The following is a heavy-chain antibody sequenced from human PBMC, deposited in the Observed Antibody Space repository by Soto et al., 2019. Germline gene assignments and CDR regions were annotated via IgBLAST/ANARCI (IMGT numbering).Heavy chain of an antibody. J-gene: IGHJ5*02. CDR1: GGSISSYY. V-gene: IGHV4-59*01. D-gene: IGHD6-13*01. CDR2: IYYSGST. CDR3: ARDSNRDSSWLNWFEP. Sequence: PSETLSLTCTVSGGSISSYYWSWIRQPPGKGLEWIGYIYYSGSTNYNPSLKSRVTISVDTSKNQFSLKLSSVTAADTAVYYCARDSNRDSSWLNWFEPWGQGTLVTVSS.